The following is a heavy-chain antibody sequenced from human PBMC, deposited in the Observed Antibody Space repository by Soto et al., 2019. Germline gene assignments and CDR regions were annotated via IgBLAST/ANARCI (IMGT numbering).Heavy chain of an antibody. D-gene: IGHD2-15*01. J-gene: IGHJ4*02. V-gene: IGHV4-59*01. CDR2: IYYSGST. CDR3: ARLSPTSGIWALDY. Sequence: QVQLQESGPGLVKPSETLSLTCTVSGASISSYYWSWIRQPPGKGLEWIGYIYYSGSTNYNPSLKSRATISVATSKTQFSLTVSSVTATDTAVYYCARLSPTSGIWALDYWGQGTLVTVSS. CDR1: GASISSYY.